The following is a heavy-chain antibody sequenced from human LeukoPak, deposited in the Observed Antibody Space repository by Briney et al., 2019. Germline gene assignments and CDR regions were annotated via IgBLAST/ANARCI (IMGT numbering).Heavy chain of an antibody. CDR1: GFTFRSHA. J-gene: IGHJ4*02. V-gene: IGHV3-23*01. Sequence: GGSLRLSCVGSGFTFRSHAMSWVRQAPEKGLEFVSGIYENGGTTYYADSVKGRFSIFRDNSKNTLYLQMDSLRGEDTAVYYCAKDFRIGYSAHFDYWGQGALVTVSS. CDR2: IYENGGTT. CDR3: AKDFRIGYSAHFDY. D-gene: IGHD2-21*01.